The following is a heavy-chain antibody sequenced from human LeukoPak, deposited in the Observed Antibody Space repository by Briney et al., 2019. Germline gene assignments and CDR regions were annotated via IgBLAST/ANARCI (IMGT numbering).Heavy chain of an antibody. CDR3: AKASSSWFHYFDY. CDR1: GFTFSSYA. CDR2: ISGSGGST. J-gene: IGHJ4*02. V-gene: IGHV3-23*01. D-gene: IGHD6-13*01. Sequence: GGSLRLSCAASGFTFSSYAMSWVRQAPGKGLEWVSAISGSGGSTYYADSVKGRFIISRDNSKNTLYLQMNSLRAEDTAVYYCAKASSSWFHYFDYWGQGALVTVSS.